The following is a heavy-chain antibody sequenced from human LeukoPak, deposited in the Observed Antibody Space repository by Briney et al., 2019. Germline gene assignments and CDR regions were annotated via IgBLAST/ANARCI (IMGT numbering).Heavy chain of an antibody. V-gene: IGHV3-48*03. Sequence: PGGSLRLSCEDSGFTFRSYEMNWVRQAPGKGLEWIAYLSSSGSAFSYADSVKGRFTISRDNAKNSLYLQMNSLRAEDTALYYCAKDGYGALGYFDYWGQGTLVTVSS. CDR3: AKDGYGALGYFDY. CDR2: LSSSGSAF. D-gene: IGHD5-12*01. J-gene: IGHJ4*02. CDR1: GFTFRSYE.